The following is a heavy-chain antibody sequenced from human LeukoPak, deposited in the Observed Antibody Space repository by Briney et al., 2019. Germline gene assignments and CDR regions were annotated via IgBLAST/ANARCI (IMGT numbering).Heavy chain of an antibody. CDR1: SIRFADHW. CDR2: SDRDGVVR. D-gene: IGHD3-3*01. J-gene: IGHJ4*02. CDR3: VASRWSGALDF. Sequence: GGSLRLSCVGSSIRFADHWMLWVRQVPGKPPAWVARSDRDGVVREYADSVKGRFTIPRDNARNTIHLEMNRLRVEDTAIYYCVASRWSGALDFWGQGSLVTVSS. V-gene: IGHV3-74*01.